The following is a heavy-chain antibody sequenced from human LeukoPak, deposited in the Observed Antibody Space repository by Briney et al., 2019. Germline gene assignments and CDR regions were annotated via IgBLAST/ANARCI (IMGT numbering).Heavy chain of an antibody. CDR1: GFPFSDSH. V-gene: IGHV3-73*01. CDR2: IRSKANNYAT. D-gene: IGHD4/OR15-4a*01. J-gene: IGHJ4*02. Sequence: PGGSLRLSCAASGFPFSDSHMPWVRQASGKGLEWVGHIRSKANNYATAYGASVTGRFTISRDDSKNTAYLQMDSLKTEDTAVYYCRRQVLSVHDYWGQGILVTVSS. CDR3: RRQVLSVHDY.